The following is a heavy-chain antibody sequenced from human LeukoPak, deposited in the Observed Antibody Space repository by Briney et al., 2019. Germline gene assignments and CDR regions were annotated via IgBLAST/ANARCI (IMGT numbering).Heavy chain of an antibody. CDR1: GGSFSGYY. Sequence: PSETLSLTCAVYGGSFSGYYWSWIRQPPGKGLEWIGYIYYSGSTNYNPSLKSRVTISVDTSKNQFSLKLSSVTAADTAVYYCARDSPTGVRWGQGTLVTVSS. J-gene: IGHJ4*02. CDR3: ARDSPTGVR. D-gene: IGHD3-10*01. V-gene: IGHV4-59*01. CDR2: IYYSGST.